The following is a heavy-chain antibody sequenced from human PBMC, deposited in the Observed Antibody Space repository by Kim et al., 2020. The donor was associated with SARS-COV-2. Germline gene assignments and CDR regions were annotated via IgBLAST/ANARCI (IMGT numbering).Heavy chain of an antibody. V-gene: IGHV4-34*01. CDR2: INHSGST. D-gene: IGHD3-9*01. CDR3: ARGRGRLRYFDWVFFDY. CDR1: GGSFSGYY. Sequence: SETLSLTCAVYGGSFSGYYWSWIRQPPGKGLEWIGEINHSGSTNYNPSLKSRVTISVDTSKNQFSLKLSSVTAADTAVYYCARGRGRLRYFDWVFFDYWGQGTLVTVSS. J-gene: IGHJ4*02.